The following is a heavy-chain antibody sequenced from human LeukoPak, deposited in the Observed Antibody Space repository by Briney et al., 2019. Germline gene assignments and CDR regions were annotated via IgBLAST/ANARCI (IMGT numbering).Heavy chain of an antibody. Sequence: PGGSLRLSCAASGFTFDDYAMHWVRQAPGKGLEWVSLISWDGGSTYYADSVKGRFTISRDNSKNSLYLQMNSLRTEDTALYYCAKDMWRFGELDYDYWGQGTLVTVSS. CDR1: GFTFDDYA. D-gene: IGHD3-10*01. CDR3: AKDMWRFGELDYDY. J-gene: IGHJ4*02. CDR2: ISWDGGST. V-gene: IGHV3-43*02.